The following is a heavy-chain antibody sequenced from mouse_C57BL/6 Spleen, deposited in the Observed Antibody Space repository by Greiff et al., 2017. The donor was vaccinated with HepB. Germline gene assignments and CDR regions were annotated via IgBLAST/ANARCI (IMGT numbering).Heavy chain of an antibody. V-gene: IGHV1-64*01. J-gene: IGHJ3*01. CDR2: IHPNSGST. Sequence: VQLQQSGAELVKPGASVKLSCKASGYTFTSYWMHWVKQRPGQGLEWIGMIHPNSGSTNYNEKFKSKATLTVDKSSSTAYMQLSSLTSEDSAVYYCARKTNYYGSSWFAYWGQGTLVTVSA. CDR1: GYTFTSYW. D-gene: IGHD1-1*01. CDR3: ARKTNYYGSSWFAY.